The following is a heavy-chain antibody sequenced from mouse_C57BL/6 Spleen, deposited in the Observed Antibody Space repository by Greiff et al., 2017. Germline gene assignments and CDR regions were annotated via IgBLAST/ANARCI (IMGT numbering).Heavy chain of an antibody. CDR2: IDPSDSYT. Sequence: VQLQQPGAELVRPGTSVKLSCKASGYTFTSYWMHWVKQRPGQGLEWIGVIDPSDSYTNYNQKFKGKATLTVDTSSSTAYMQLSSLTSEDSAVYYCARHAYSNYVYAMDYWGQGTSVTVSS. CDR1: GYTFTSYW. D-gene: IGHD2-5*01. J-gene: IGHJ4*01. CDR3: ARHAYSNYVYAMDY. V-gene: IGHV1-59*01.